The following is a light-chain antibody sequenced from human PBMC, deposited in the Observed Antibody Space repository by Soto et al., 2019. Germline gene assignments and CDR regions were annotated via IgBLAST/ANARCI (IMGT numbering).Light chain of an antibody. CDR3: QQYSSYPLT. CDR1: QGTGDW. Sequence: LQMGQTPSTLSSSVGGRVTITCRASQGTGDWLAWYQQKPGKAPKLLIYKTSTLEGGVPSRFSGSGSETEFTLTISSLQPDDFATYYCQQYSSYPLTFGGGTKVDIK. V-gene: IGKV1-5*03. J-gene: IGKJ4*01. CDR2: KTS.